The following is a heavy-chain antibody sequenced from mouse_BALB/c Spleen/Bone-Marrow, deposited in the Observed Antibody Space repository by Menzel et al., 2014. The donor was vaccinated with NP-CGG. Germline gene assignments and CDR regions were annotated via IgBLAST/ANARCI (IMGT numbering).Heavy chain of an antibody. J-gene: IGHJ4*01. V-gene: IGHV2-9*02. Sequence: VNLVESGPGLVAPSQSLSISCTVSGFSLTSYGVHWVRQPPGQGLEWLGAIWAGGSTNYNSALMSRLTISKDNSKSQVFSKMNSLQTDDTAMYYCAREGRGYYGSSGAAMDYWGQGTKVTVSS. D-gene: IGHD1-1*01. CDR2: IWAGGST. CDR1: GFSLTSYG. CDR3: AREGRGYYGSSGAAMDY.